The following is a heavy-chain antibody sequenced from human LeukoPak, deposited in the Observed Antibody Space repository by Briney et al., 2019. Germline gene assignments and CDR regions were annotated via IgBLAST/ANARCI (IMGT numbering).Heavy chain of an antibody. CDR1: GGSITGYY. Sequence: SETLSLTCTVSGGSITGYYWGWIRQPPGKGLEWIGSIYYSGSTYYNPSLKSRVTISVDTSKNQFSLKLSSVTAADTAVYYCASHSRTYWRGVNYFDYWGQGTLVTVSS. D-gene: IGHD3-10*01. CDR2: IYYSGST. J-gene: IGHJ4*02. CDR3: ASHSRTYWRGVNYFDY. V-gene: IGHV4-39*01.